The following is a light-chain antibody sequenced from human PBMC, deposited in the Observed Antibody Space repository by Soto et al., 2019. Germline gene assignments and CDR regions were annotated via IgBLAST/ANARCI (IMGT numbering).Light chain of an antibody. J-gene: IGKJ3*01. CDR1: QSVRSS. CDR2: DAS. V-gene: IGKV3-11*01. CDR3: QQRSNWPPEVT. Sequence: EIVLTQSPDTRSLSPGERATLSCRASQSVRSSLAWYQQKPGQAPRLLIYDASNRATGIPARFSGSGSGTYFTLTISSLAPEDFAVYYCQQRSNWPPEVTFGPGTKVDIK.